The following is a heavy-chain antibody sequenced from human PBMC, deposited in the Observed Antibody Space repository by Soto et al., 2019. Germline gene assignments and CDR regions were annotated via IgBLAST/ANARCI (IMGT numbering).Heavy chain of an antibody. CDR3: AKDRRGGGLDY. Sequence: EVQLLQSGGGLVQPGGSLRLSCAASGFIFSNYAMNWVRQAPGKGLEWVSIVTSRGDTTYYADSVKGRFTISRDNSKNTLYLQVNSLTAEDTALYYCAKDRRGGGLDYWGQGTLVSVSS. CDR1: GFIFSNYA. J-gene: IGHJ4*02. CDR2: VTSRGDTT. D-gene: IGHD3-16*01. V-gene: IGHV3-23*01.